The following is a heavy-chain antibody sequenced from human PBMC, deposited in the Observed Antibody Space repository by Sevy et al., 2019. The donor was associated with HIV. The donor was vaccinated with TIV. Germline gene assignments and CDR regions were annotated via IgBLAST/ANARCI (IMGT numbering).Heavy chain of an antibody. V-gene: IGHV3-21*01. CDR1: GFTFSTYS. J-gene: IGHJ6*02. Sequence: GGSLRLSCAASGFTFSTYSMNWVRQAPGKGLEWVSFISSSSNYIYYTDSLKGRFTISRDNAKNSLYLQMNSLRAEDTAVYYCARDPPNTIFDAMDVWGQGTTVTVSS. CDR2: ISSSSNYI. CDR3: ARDPPNTIFDAMDV. D-gene: IGHD3-3*01.